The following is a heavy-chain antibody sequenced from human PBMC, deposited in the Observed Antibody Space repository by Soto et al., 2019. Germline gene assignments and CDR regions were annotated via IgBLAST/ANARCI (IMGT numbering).Heavy chain of an antibody. CDR1: GGSFSGYY. CDR3: ARAPLGYCSGGSCRPRGVYYYMDV. J-gene: IGHJ6*03. V-gene: IGHV4-34*01. Sequence: QVQLQQWGAGLLKPSETLSLTCAVYGGSFSGYYWSWIRQPPGKGLEWIGEINHSGSTNYNPYLKSRVTISIDTSKNQFSLKLIDVTAADTAVYYCARAPLGYCSGGSCRPRGVYYYMDVWGKGTTVTVSS. D-gene: IGHD2-15*01. CDR2: INHSGST.